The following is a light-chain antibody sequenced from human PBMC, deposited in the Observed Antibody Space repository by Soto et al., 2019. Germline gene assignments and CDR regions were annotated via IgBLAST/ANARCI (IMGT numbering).Light chain of an antibody. CDR1: TSNIGSNS. J-gene: IGLJ2*01. CDR2: KNN. V-gene: IGLV1-47*01. CDR3: AAWDDSLSAVV. Sequence: QSVLIQPPSASGTPGQRVTLSCSGTTSNIGSNSVYWYQQFPGEAPTLIIYKNNKRPSGVPDRFSGSKSGTLASLAISGLRFGDETDYYCAAWDDSLSAVVFGGGTKLTV.